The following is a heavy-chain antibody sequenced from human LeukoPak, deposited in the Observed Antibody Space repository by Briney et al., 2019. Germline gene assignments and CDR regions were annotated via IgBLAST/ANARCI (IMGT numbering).Heavy chain of an antibody. Sequence: ASVKVSCKASGYTFTSHYMHWVRQAPGQGLEWMGIINPSGGSTSYAQKFQGRVTMTRDTSTSTVYMELSGLRSEDTAVYYCARNHYGSGSYYSPQMDVWGQGTTVTVSS. V-gene: IGHV1-46*01. CDR3: ARNHYGSGSYYSPQMDV. J-gene: IGHJ6*02. D-gene: IGHD3-10*01. CDR1: GYTFTSHY. CDR2: INPSGGST.